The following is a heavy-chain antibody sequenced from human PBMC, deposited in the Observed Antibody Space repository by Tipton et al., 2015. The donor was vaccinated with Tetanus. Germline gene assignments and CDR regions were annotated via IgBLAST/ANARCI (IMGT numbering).Heavy chain of an antibody. CDR2: IYYSGST. V-gene: IGHV4-61*01. J-gene: IGHJ4*02. Sequence: LRLSCTVSGGSVSSGSYYWSWIRQPPGKGLEWIGYIYYSGSTNYNPSLKSRVTITVDTSKNQFSLKLSSVTAADTAVYYCARGSRIYSSGYYYDYFDYWGQGTLVTVSS. CDR3: ARGSRIYSSGYYYDYFDY. D-gene: IGHD3-22*01. CDR1: GGSVSSGSYY.